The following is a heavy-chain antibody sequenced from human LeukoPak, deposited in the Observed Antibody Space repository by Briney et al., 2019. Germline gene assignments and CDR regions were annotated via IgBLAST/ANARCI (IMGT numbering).Heavy chain of an antibody. CDR2: INHSGST. CDR1: GGPFSGYY. D-gene: IGHD3-3*01. V-gene: IGHV4-34*01. CDR3: ASFEDVDYYDFWSGYPLGTRGSYYYYMDV. Sequence: SETLSLTCAVYGGPFSGYYWSWIRQPPGKGLEWIGEINHSGSTNYNPSLKSRVTISVDTSKNQFSLKLSSVTAADTAVYYCASFEDVDYYDFWSGYPLGTRGSYYYYMDVWGKGTTVTVSS. J-gene: IGHJ6*03.